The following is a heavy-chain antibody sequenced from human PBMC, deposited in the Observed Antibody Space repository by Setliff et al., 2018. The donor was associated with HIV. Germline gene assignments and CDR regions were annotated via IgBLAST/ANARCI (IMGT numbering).Heavy chain of an antibody. J-gene: IGHJ4*02. V-gene: IGHV1-18*01. CDR3: AKVMSITMVRGALGN. CDR2: ISAYNGNI. CDR1: GYSFINYG. Sequence: ASVKVSCKASGYSFINYGMSWVRQAPGQGLEWMGWISAYNGNIHYAQKLQGRLTVTTDTSTRTAYMELRSLTSDDTAVYYCAKVMSITMVRGALGNWGQGTLVTVSS. D-gene: IGHD3-10*01.